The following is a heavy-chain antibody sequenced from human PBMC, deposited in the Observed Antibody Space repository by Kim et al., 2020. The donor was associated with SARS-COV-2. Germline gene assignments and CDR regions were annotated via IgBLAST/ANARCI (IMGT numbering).Heavy chain of an antibody. CDR3: ARFGVRGGVGY. V-gene: IGHV4-39*02. D-gene: IGHD3-10*01. Sequence: YTPSLNSRVTISIDTSKNHFSLKLNSVTAADTALYYCARFGVRGGVGYWGQGTLVTVSS. J-gene: IGHJ4*02.